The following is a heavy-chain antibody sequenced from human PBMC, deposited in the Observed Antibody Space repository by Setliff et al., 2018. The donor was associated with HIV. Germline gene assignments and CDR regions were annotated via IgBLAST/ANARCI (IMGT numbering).Heavy chain of an antibody. V-gene: IGHV4-61*02. Sequence: ASETLSXTCTVSGGSISSGSYYWSWIRQPAGKGLEWIGRIYTSGSTNYNPSLKSRVTISVAPAKNQFSLKLSSVTAADTTVNYSARARGYYDSSGSDPGFDPWGXGTLVTVSS. CDR2: IYTSGST. CDR3: ARARGYYDSSGSDPGFDP. J-gene: IGHJ5*02. D-gene: IGHD3-22*01. CDR1: GGSISSGSYY.